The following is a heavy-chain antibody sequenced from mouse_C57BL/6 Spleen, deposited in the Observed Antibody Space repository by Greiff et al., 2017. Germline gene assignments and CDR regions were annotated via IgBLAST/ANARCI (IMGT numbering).Heavy chain of an antibody. V-gene: IGHV1-52*01. CDR3: AATVVAKDYFDY. Sequence: QVQLQQPGAELVRPGSSVKLSCKASGYTFTSYWMHWVKQRPIQGLEWIGNIDPSDSETRSNQKFKDKATLTVDKSSSPAYIQLSSLTSEDSAVYYCAATVVAKDYFDYWGQGTTLTVSS. J-gene: IGHJ2*01. CDR2: IDPSDSET. CDR1: GYTFTSYW. D-gene: IGHD1-1*01.